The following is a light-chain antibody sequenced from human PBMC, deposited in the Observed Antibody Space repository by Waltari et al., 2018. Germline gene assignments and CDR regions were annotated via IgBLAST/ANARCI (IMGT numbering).Light chain of an antibody. Sequence: QSVLTQPPSAPGNPGPTVTISCSCGSSHRGPTTANWYRQVPGAAPKLLIYGNYQRPSGVPARFSGSKSGTSASLAISGLQSEDEADYYCAAWDDRLNGGVFGGGTKLTVL. CDR2: GNY. CDR1: SSHRGPTT. CDR3: AAWDDRLNGGV. V-gene: IGLV1-44*01. J-gene: IGLJ3*02.